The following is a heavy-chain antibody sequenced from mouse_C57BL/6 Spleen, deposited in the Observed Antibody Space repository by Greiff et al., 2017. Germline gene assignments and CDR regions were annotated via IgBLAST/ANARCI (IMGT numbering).Heavy chain of an antibody. CDR1: GFTFSSYA. Sequence: EVQLVESGGGLVKPGGSLKLSCAASGFTFSSYAMSWVRQTPEKRLEWVATISDGGSYTYYPDNVKGRFTISRDNAKNNLYLQMGHLKSEDTAMYYCARDGYGPFDYWGQGTTLTVSS. D-gene: IGHD1-1*02. CDR3: ARDGYGPFDY. V-gene: IGHV5-4*01. J-gene: IGHJ2*01. CDR2: ISDGGSYT.